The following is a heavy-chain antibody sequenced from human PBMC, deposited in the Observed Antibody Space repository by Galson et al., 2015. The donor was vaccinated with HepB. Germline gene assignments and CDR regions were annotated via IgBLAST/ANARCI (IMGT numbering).Heavy chain of an antibody. CDR1: GFTFSNSD. D-gene: IGHD3-10*01. J-gene: IGHJ6*02. Sequence: SLRLSCAASGFTFSNSDMNWVHQAPGKGLEWVSGVSWNGSRTHYADSVKGRFIISRDNSRNTLYLQTNSLRAEDTAVYYCVRNFPGFGEPSRYYYYGMDVWGQGTTVTVSS. V-gene: IGHV3-35*01. CDR2: VSWNGSRT. CDR3: VRNFPGFGEPSRYYYYGMDV.